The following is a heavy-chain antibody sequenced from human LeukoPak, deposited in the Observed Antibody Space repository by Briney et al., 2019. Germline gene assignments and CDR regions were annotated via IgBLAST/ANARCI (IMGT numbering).Heavy chain of an antibody. D-gene: IGHD4-17*01. CDR1: VFTFSSYA. CDR3: AKGPYGPFNY. Sequence: GGSLRLSRAASVFTFSSYAMSWVRQAPGKGLEWVSTISGSGGTPNHADSVKGRFTISRDNSKNTLYLQMNSPRAEDTAVYYSAKGPYGPFNYWGQGTLVTVSS. J-gene: IGHJ4*02. CDR2: ISGSGGTP. V-gene: IGHV3-23*01.